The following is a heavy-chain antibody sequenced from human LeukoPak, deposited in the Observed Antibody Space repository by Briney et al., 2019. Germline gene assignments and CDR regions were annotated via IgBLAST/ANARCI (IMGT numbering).Heavy chain of an antibody. V-gene: IGHV3-74*01. CDR3: ARARLGYDFWSGLPDY. D-gene: IGHD3-3*01. J-gene: IGHJ4*02. CDR2: INSDGSST. CDR1: GFTFSSYW. Sequence: GGSLRLSCAASGFTFSSYWMHWVRQAPGKGLVWVSRINSDGSSTSYADSVKGRFTISRDNAKNTLYLQMNSLRAEDTAVYYCARARLGYDFWSGLPDYWGQGTLVTVSS.